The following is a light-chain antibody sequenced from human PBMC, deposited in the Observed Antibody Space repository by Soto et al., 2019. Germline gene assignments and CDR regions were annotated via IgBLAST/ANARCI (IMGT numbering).Light chain of an antibody. CDR2: DAS. Sequence: EIVMTQSPATLSVSPGERATLSCRASQSVSSHLAWYQHKPGQAPRLLIYDASTRATDVPDRFSGSRSATEFTLTISNLQSEDFAVYYCQQYNNWPLTWTFGLGTKVEIK. V-gene: IGKV3-15*01. CDR1: QSVSSH. CDR3: QQYNNWPLTWT. J-gene: IGKJ1*01.